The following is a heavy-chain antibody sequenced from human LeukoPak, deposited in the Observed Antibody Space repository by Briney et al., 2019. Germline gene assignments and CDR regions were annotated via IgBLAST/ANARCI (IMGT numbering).Heavy chain of an antibody. CDR2: ISNFGDII. J-gene: IGHJ4*02. CDR1: GFTFSNYE. CDR3: AKDDTYGSGFFDY. Sequence: GGSLRLSCAASGFTFSNYEMNWVRQAPGKGLEWISHISNFGDIIHYADSVEGRFTISRDNDKNSLYLQMNSLRAEDTALYYCAKDDTYGSGFFDYWGQGTLVTVSS. D-gene: IGHD3-10*01. V-gene: IGHV3-48*03.